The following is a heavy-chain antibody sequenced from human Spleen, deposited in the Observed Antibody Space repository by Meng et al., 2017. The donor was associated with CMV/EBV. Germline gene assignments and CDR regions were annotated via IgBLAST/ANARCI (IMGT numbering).Heavy chain of an antibody. Sequence: LSLTCAASGFTFRNYAMNWVRQAPGKGLEWVSSISASGDSTSYTDSVKGRFTISRDNSRKTLLLGMDSLRAEDTAVYFCAKRGGGSYYYDRYYGMDVWGPGTTVTVSS. D-gene: IGHD1-26*01. CDR3: AKRGGGSYYYDRYYGMDV. V-gene: IGHV3-23*01. J-gene: IGHJ6*02. CDR1: GFTFRNYA. CDR2: ISASGDST.